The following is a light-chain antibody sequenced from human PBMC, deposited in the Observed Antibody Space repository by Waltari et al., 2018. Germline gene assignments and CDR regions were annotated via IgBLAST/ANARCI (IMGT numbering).Light chain of an antibody. J-gene: IGKJ4*01. CDR2: GAS. V-gene: IGKV3-15*01. Sequence: EIVMTQSPETLSVSPGQRVTLSCRASQNIDASLAWHQQRPGQAPRVLISGASYRVTGIPDRFSGGGSGTEFTLTISSLQAEDVAIYYCQQFHTWPLTCGGGTKVEIK. CDR3: QQFHTWPLT. CDR1: QNIDAS.